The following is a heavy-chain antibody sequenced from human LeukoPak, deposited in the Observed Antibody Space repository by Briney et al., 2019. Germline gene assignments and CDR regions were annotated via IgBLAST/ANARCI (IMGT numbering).Heavy chain of an antibody. J-gene: IGHJ4*02. D-gene: IGHD3-16*01. CDR2: IYYSGST. CDR1: GGSISSYY. V-gene: IGHV4-59*12. CDR3: AREPNYVWGSPPYYFDY. Sequence: SETLSLTCTVSGGSISSYYWSWIRQPPGKGLEWIGYIYYSGSTNYNPSLKSRVTISVDTSKNQFSLKLSSVTAADTAVYYCAREPNYVWGSPPYYFDYWGQGTLVTVSS.